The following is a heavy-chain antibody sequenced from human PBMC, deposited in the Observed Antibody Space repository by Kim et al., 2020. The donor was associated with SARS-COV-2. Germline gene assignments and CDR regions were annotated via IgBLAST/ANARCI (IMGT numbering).Heavy chain of an antibody. V-gene: IGHV1-2*02. J-gene: IGHJ4*02. CDR1: GYTFTGYY. Sequence: ASVKVSCKASGYTFTGYYMHWVRQAPGQGLEWMGWINPNSGGTNYAQKFQGRVTMTRDTSISTAYMELSRLRSDDTAVYYCASLRLEAHAYVASGDDYWGQGTLVTVSS. CDR2: INPNSGGT. D-gene: IGHD7-27*01. CDR3: ASLRLEAHAYVASGDDY.